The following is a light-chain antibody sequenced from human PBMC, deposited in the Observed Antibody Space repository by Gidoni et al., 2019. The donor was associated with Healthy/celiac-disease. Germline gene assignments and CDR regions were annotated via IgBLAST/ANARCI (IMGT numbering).Light chain of an antibody. CDR3: QQYNNWPPWT. Sequence: EIVMTHSPATLSVSPGERATLSCRASQSVSSNLDWYQQKPGQAPRLLIYGASTRATGIPARFSGSGSGKEFTLNISSLQSEDFAGYYCQQYNNWPPWTFGQGTKVEIK. V-gene: IGKV3-15*01. J-gene: IGKJ1*01. CDR1: QSVSSN. CDR2: GAS.